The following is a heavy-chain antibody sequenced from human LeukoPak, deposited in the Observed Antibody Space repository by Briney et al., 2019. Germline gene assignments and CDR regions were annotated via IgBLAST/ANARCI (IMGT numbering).Heavy chain of an antibody. V-gene: IGHV1-8*03. J-gene: IGHJ6*03. CDR3: ARAGSSSWYCYYYYMDV. Sequence: ASVKVSCKASGYTFTNYDINWVRQATGQGLEWMGWINPNSGNTGYAQKFQGRVTITRNTSISTAYMELNSLRSEDTAMYYCARAGSSSWYCYYYYMDVWGKGTTVTVSS. CDR2: INPNSGNT. CDR1: GYTFTNYD. D-gene: IGHD6-13*01.